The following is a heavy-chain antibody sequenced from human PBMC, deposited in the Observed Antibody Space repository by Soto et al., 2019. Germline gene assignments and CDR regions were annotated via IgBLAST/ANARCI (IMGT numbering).Heavy chain of an antibody. V-gene: IGHV1-2*04. Sequence: VSVKVCCKASGYTFNGYYMHWVRQAPGQGLEWMGWINPNSGGTNYAQKFQGWVTMTRDTSASTAYMELSSLRSEDTAVYYCARVSGWYFLDYWGQGTLVTVSS. CDR2: INPNSGGT. J-gene: IGHJ4*02. CDR1: GYTFNGYY. CDR3: ARVSGWYFLDY. D-gene: IGHD6-19*01.